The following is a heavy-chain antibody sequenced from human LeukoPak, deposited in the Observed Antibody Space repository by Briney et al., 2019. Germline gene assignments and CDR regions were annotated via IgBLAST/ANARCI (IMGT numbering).Heavy chain of an antibody. CDR3: ARWHQYSGSVDY. Sequence: ASVKASCKASGYTFTNYGINWVRQAPGQGLEWMGWISAYNGNTNYAQKLQGRVTMTTDTSTSTAYMELRSLRSDDTAVYYCARWHQYSGSVDYWGQGTLVTVSS. J-gene: IGHJ4*02. D-gene: IGHD1-26*01. CDR1: GYTFTNYG. CDR2: ISAYNGNT. V-gene: IGHV1-18*01.